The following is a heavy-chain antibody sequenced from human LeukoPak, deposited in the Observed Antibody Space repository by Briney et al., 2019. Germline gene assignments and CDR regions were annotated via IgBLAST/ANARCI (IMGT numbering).Heavy chain of an antibody. J-gene: IGHJ5*02. CDR2: IYFSGNT. D-gene: IGHD1-26*01. Sequence: SETLSLTCTVSGGSISSSSYYWGWIRQPPGKGLEWIGSIYFSGNTYYNPSLKSRVTISVDRSKNQFSLKLSSVTAADTAVYYCARGVGASRDGWFDPWGQGTLVTVSS. CDR3: ARGVGASRDGWFDP. V-gene: IGHV4-39*07. CDR1: GGSISSSSYY.